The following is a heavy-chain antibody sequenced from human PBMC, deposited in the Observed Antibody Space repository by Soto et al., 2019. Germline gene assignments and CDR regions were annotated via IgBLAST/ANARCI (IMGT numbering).Heavy chain of an antibody. CDR3: ARDLSTSWIRDGMDV. D-gene: IGHD2-2*01. J-gene: IGHJ6*02. CDR1: GFTFSSYG. V-gene: IGHV3-33*01. CDR2: IWYDGSNK. Sequence: GGSLRLSCAASGFTFSSYGMHWVRQAPGKGLEWVAVIWYDGSNKYYADSVKGRFTISRDNSKNKLYLQMNSLRAEDTAVYYCARDLSTSWIRDGMDVWGQGTRVTVSS.